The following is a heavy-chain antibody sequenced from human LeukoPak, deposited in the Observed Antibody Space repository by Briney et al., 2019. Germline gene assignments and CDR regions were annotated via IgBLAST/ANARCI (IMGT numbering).Heavy chain of an antibody. V-gene: IGHV4-38-2*02. CDR2: IYHSGST. CDR3: ARGRALLWFGERARDWFDP. D-gene: IGHD3-10*01. J-gene: IGHJ5*02. Sequence: SETLSLTCTVPGYSISSGYYWGWIRQPPGKGLEWIGSIYHSGSTYYNPSLKSRVTISVDTSKNQFSLKLSSVTAADTAVYYCARGRALLWFGERARDWFDPWGQGTLVTVSS. CDR1: GYSISSGYY.